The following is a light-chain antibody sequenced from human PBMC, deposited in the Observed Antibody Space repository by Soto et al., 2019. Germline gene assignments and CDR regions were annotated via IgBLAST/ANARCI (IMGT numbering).Light chain of an antibody. J-gene: IGKJ4*01. CDR3: QQYDSYPLT. CDR2: KAS. CDR1: QSISSW. Sequence: DIQMTQSPSTLSASVGDRVTLTCRASQSISSWLAWYQHKPGKAPNLLIYKASSLESGVPSRFSGSGSGTEFTLTVSSLQPDDLATYYCQQYDSYPLTFGRGTKVEIK. V-gene: IGKV1-5*03.